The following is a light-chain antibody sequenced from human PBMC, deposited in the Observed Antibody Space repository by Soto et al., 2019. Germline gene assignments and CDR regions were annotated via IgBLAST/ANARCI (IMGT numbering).Light chain of an antibody. J-gene: IGLJ2*01. CDR3: SSYTAINTVT. CDR2: EVT. V-gene: IGLV2-14*01. CDR1: SSDVGGYNY. Sequence: QSVLTQPASVSGSPGQSITISCTGTSSDVGGYNYVSWYQQHPGKGPKLMIYEVTNRPSGVSFRFSGSKSGNTASLTISGLQAEAEADYYCSSYTAINTVTFGGGTKVTVL.